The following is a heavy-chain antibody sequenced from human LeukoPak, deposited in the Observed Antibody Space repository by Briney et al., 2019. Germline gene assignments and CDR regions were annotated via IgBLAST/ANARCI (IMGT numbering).Heavy chain of an antibody. D-gene: IGHD3-22*01. Sequence: GRSLRLSCAASGLTFSSYAMHWVRQAPGKGLEWVAVISYDGSNKYYADSVKGRFTISRDNSKNTLYLQMNSLRAEDTAVYYCARTIWGTNYYDSSGLLDYWGQGTLVTVSS. J-gene: IGHJ4*02. CDR3: ARTIWGTNYYDSSGLLDY. CDR2: ISYDGSNK. CDR1: GLTFSSYA. V-gene: IGHV3-30*01.